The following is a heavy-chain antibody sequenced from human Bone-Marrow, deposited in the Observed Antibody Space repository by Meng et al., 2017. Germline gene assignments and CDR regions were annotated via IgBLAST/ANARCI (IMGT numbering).Heavy chain of an antibody. CDR1: GYTFTSYA. D-gene: IGHD2-15*01. V-gene: IGHV1-69*05. Sequence: SVTVSCKASGYTFTSYAMNWVRQAPGQGLEWMGGIIPIFGTANYAQKFQGRVTITTDESTSTAYMELSSLRSEDTAVYYCAREGLPEGDYGMDVWGQGTTVTVSS. J-gene: IGHJ6*02. CDR2: IIPIFGTA. CDR3: AREGLPEGDYGMDV.